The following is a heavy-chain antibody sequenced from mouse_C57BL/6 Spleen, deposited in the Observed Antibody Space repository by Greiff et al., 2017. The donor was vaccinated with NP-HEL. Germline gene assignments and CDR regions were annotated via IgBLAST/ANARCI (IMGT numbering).Heavy chain of an antibody. Sequence: EVQLQQSGPELVKPGASVKISCKASGYTFTDYYMNWVKQSHGKSLEWIGDINPNNGGTSYNQKFKGKATLTVDKSSSTAYMELRSLTSEDSAVYYCARSLDYGCLYYWGQGTTLTVSS. J-gene: IGHJ2*01. V-gene: IGHV1-26*01. D-gene: IGHD1-1*01. CDR1: GYTFTDYY. CDR2: INPNNGGT. CDR3: ARSLDYGCLYY.